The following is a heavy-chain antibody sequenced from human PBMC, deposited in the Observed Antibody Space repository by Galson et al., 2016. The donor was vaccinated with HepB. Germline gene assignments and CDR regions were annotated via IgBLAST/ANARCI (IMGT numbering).Heavy chain of an antibody. CDR2: IWYDGSDK. J-gene: IGHJ4*02. CDR3: TRERAPGEGRNDVDY. CDR1: GFTFSTYA. Sequence: SLRLSCAASGFTFSTYAMHWVRQAPGKGLEWVAVIWYDGSDKYYADSVRGRFTISRDNSKNTLYLQMNSLRAEDTAVYYCTRERAPGEGRNDVDYWGQGTLATVSS. V-gene: IGHV3-33*01. D-gene: IGHD1-1*01.